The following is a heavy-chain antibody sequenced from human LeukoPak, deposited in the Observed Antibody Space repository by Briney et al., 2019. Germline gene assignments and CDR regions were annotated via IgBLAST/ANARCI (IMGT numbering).Heavy chain of an antibody. Sequence: ASVKVSCKASGYSFTNYWMHWVRQAPGQGLEWMGIISPSDGDTNYAHKFQGRVTITRDTSTRIVYMELSSLRSEDTAVYYCARGGYCSSTSCYAEGYYFDYWGQGSLVTVSS. CDR3: ARGGYCSSTSCYAEGYYFDY. D-gene: IGHD2-2*01. CDR2: ISPSDGDT. CDR1: GYSFTNYW. J-gene: IGHJ4*02. V-gene: IGHV1-46*01.